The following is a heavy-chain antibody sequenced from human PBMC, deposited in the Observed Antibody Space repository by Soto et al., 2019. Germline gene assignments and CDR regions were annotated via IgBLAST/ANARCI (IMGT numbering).Heavy chain of an antibody. J-gene: IGHJ4*02. CDR1: GYTFATST. Sequence: QLQLVQSGPEAKKPGASVKVSCKASGYTFATSTISWLRQAPGQGPEWMGWIKAYSGNTNYAQKHQGRFTMTTDTSTSTAYMELRCLTTDATAIYYCAIADYGDDDYWGQGTLVTVSS. CDR3: AIADYGDDDY. D-gene: IGHD4-17*01. V-gene: IGHV1-18*01. CDR2: IKAYSGNT.